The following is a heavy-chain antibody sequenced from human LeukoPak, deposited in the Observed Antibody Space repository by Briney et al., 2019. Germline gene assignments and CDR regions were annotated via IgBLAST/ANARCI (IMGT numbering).Heavy chain of an antibody. CDR1: GFTFSSYA. CDR3: AKDRSGWTDLGYFDY. D-gene: IGHD6-19*01. V-gene: IGHV3-23*01. CDR2: ISGGGGST. Sequence: PGGSLRLSCAASGFTFSSYAMSWVRQAPGKGLEWVSAISGGGGSTYYADSVKGRFTISRDNSKNTLYLQMNSLRAEDTAVYYCAKDRSGWTDLGYFDYWGQGTLVTVSS. J-gene: IGHJ4*02.